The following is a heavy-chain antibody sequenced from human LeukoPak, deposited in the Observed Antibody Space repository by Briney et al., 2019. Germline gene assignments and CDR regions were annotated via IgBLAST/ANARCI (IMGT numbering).Heavy chain of an antibody. V-gene: IGHV1-24*01. CDR2: FDPEDGET. J-gene: IGHJ5*02. CDR3: ATVGAVAGRGPDNWFDP. CDR1: GYTLTELS. D-gene: IGHD6-19*01. Sequence: ASVKVSCKVSGYTLTELSMHWVRQAPGKGLEWMGGFDPEDGETIYAQKFQGRVTMTEDTSTDTAYMELSSLRSEDTAVYYCATVGAVAGRGPDNWFDPWGQGTLVTVSS.